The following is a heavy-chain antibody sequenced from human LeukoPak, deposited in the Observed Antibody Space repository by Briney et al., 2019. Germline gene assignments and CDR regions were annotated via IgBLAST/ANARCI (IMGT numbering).Heavy chain of an antibody. J-gene: IGHJ4*02. D-gene: IGHD3-10*01. CDR3: ARGGVDYYGSGTYYLMYYFDY. V-gene: IGHV3-23*01. CDR1: GFTFSSYG. CDR2: ISGSGGAT. Sequence: GGSLRLSCAASGFTFSSYGMSWVRQAPGKGLEWVSGISGSGGATYYADSVKGRFTISRDDPHNTLYLQMNSLRAGDTAVYFCARGGVDYYGSGTYYLMYYFDYWGQGALVTVSS.